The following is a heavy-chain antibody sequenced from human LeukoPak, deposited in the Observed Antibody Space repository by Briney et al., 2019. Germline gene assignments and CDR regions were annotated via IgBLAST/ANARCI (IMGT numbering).Heavy chain of an antibody. CDR3: ARGISSGYYYSIGY. CDR1: GVTFSSYW. V-gene: IGHV3-74*01. J-gene: IGHJ4*02. Sequence: GGSLRLSCAAFGVTFSSYWMHWVRKAPGKGLVWVSRINGDGSSTSYADSVKGRFTISRDNAKNTLYLQVNSLRAEDTAVYYCARGISSGYYYSIGYWGQGTPVTVSS. CDR2: INGDGSST. D-gene: IGHD3-22*01.